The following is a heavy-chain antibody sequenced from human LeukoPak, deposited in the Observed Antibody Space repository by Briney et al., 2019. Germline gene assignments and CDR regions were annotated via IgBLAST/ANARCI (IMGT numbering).Heavy chain of an antibody. J-gene: IGHJ4*02. D-gene: IGHD6-19*01. V-gene: IGHV1-46*01. Sequence: ASVKVSCKASGYTFISYYMHWVRQAPGQGLEWMGIINPSGGSTSYAQKFQGRVTMTRDTSTSTVYMELSSLRSEDTAVYYCARSSGGKPASGYSSGWYGDYLDYWGQGTLVTVSS. CDR2: INPSGGST. CDR1: GYTFISYY. CDR3: ARSSGGKPASGYSSGWYGDYLDY.